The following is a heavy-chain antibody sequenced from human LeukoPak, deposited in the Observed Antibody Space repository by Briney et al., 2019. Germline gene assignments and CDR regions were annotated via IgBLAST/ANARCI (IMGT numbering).Heavy chain of an antibody. V-gene: IGHV1-69*01. CDR2: IIPIFGTA. J-gene: IGHJ1*01. Sequence: SVKVSCKASGGTFSSYAISWLRQAPGQGLEWMGGIIPIFGTANYAQKFQGRVTITADESTSTAYMELSSLRSEDTAVYYCAPLPGSGSLNQHWGQGTLVTVSS. CDR3: APLPGSGSLNQH. CDR1: GGTFSSYA. D-gene: IGHD3-22*01.